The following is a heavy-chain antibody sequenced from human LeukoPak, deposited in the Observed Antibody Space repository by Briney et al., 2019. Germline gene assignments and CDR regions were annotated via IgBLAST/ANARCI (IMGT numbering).Heavy chain of an antibody. J-gene: IGHJ6*02. CDR3: ARKGGDYYYGMDV. CDR2: IYSGGST. D-gene: IGHD4-17*01. CDR1: GFTVSSNY. Sequence: GGSLRLSCAASGFTVSSNYMSWVRQAPGKGLEWVSVIYSGGSTYYADSVKGRFTISRDNSKNTLYLQMNSLRAEDTAVYYCARKGGDYYYGMDVWGQGTTVTVSS. V-gene: IGHV3-53*01.